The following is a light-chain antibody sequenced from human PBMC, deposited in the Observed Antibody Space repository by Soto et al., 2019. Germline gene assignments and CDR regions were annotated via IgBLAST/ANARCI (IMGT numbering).Light chain of an antibody. J-gene: IGKJ2*01. Sequence: EIVLTQPPATLSLSPGERATLSCRASQSVSNYLAWYQQKPGQAPRLLIYDASNRATGIPARFSGSGSGTDFTLTISSLEPEDFAVYYCQQRSNWPRFTFGQGTKVDIK. V-gene: IGKV3-11*01. CDR1: QSVSNY. CDR3: QQRSNWPRFT. CDR2: DAS.